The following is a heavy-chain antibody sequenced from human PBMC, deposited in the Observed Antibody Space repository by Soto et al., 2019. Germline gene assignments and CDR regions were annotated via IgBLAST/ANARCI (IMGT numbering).Heavy chain of an antibody. Sequence: AAVKVSCKASGYTFTSYGISWVRQAPGQGXEWMGWISAYNGNTNYAQKLQGRVTMTTDTSTSTAYMELRSLRSDDTAVYYCARLDGWRGYEFWSGYKLSAHGMDVWGQGTTVTVSS. CDR1: GYTFTSYG. CDR2: ISAYNGNT. CDR3: ARLDGWRGYEFWSGYKLSAHGMDV. J-gene: IGHJ6*02. D-gene: IGHD3-3*01. V-gene: IGHV1-18*01.